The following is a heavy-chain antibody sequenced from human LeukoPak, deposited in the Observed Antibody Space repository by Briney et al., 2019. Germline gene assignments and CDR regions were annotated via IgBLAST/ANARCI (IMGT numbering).Heavy chain of an antibody. CDR1: GGSISNYL. CDR2: VYYSGST. J-gene: IGHJ6*02. CDR3: ARHVGDFDWLLKNYYYYGMDV. V-gene: IGHV4-59*08. Sequence: SETLSLTCTVSGGSISNYLWSWIRQPPGKGLEWIGYVYYSGSTNYNPSLKGRITISVDTSNNQFSLKLNSVTAADTAVYYCARHVGDFDWLLKNYYYYGMDVWGQGTTVTVSS. D-gene: IGHD3-9*01.